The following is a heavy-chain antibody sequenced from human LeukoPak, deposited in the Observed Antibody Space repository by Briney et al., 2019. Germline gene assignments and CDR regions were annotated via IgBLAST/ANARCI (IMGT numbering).Heavy chain of an antibody. Sequence: PSETLSLTCAVYGGSFSGYYWSWIRQPPGKGLEWIGEINHSGSTNYNPSLKSRVTISVDTSKNQFSLKLSSVTAADTAVYYCARTYYYDSGGYSPADLRGDAFDIWGQGTMVTVSS. CDR3: ARTYYYDSGGYSPADLRGDAFDI. CDR1: GGSFSGYY. V-gene: IGHV4-34*01. D-gene: IGHD3-22*01. J-gene: IGHJ3*02. CDR2: INHSGST.